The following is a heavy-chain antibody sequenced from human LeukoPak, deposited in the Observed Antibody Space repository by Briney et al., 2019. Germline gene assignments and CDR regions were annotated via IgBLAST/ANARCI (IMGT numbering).Heavy chain of an antibody. V-gene: IGHV4-61*01. CDR3: ARDSRGYYDSSGYFDY. Sequence: SSTLTLTSTISGDCASSDSCYWIWIGQPPGKELEWIGYIYYSGSTKYNPSLKSRVTISVDTSKNQFSLKLSSVTAADTAVYYCARDSRGYYDSSGYFDYWGQGTLVTVSS. D-gene: IGHD3-22*01. J-gene: IGHJ4*02. CDR2: IYYSGST. CDR1: GDCASSDSCY.